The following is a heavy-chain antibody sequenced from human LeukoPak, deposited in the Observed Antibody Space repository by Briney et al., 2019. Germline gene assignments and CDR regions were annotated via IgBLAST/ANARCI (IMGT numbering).Heavy chain of an antibody. CDR3: ARDQGYYDSSGYYDY. V-gene: IGHV3-7*01. CDR1: GFTLSDVW. CDR2: IRQDGSEI. Sequence: GGSLRLSCAASGFTLSDVWMSWVRQAPGKGLAWVANIRQDGSEIHYVDSVKGRFTISRDNAKNSLYLQMNSLRAEDTAVYYCARDQGYYDSSGYYDYWGQGTLVTVSS. J-gene: IGHJ4*02. D-gene: IGHD3-22*01.